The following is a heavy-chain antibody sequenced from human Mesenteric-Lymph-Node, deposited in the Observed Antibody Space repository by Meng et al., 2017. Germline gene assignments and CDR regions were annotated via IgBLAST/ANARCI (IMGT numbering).Heavy chain of an antibody. V-gene: IGHV2-5*02. J-gene: IGHJ4*02. CDR3: AHRRWGYFDY. CDR1: GFSLSTNEVA. CDR2: IYWDDEI. D-gene: IGHD3-16*01. Sequence: QITLKESGPTLVKPTQTRTLTCTFSGFSLSTNEVAVGWIRQPPGKALEWLALIYWDDEIHYSPSLNSRLTITKDTSKNQVVLTVTNMDPVDTATYYCAHRRWGYFDYWGQGTLVTVSS.